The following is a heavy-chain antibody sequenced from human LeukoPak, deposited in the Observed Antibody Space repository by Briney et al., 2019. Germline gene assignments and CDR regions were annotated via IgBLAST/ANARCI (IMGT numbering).Heavy chain of an antibody. D-gene: IGHD1-26*01. CDR2: IIPILGIA. V-gene: IGHV1-69*02. Sequence: SVKVSCKASGDTFSSYTISWVRQAPGQGLEWMGRIIPILGIANYAQKFQGRVTITADKSTSTAYMELSSLRSEDTAVYYCARGSFPDVGALLFDYWDQGTLVTVSS. CDR3: ARGSFPDVGALLFDY. J-gene: IGHJ4*02. CDR1: GDTFSSYT.